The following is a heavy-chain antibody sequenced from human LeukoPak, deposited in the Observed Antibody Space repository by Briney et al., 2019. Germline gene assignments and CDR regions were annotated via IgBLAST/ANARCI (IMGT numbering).Heavy chain of an antibody. CDR3: SRGGINHAFDI. V-gene: IGHV3-74*01. CDR1: GFTFGSYW. Sequence: GGSLRLSCAASGFTFGSYWMHWVRQSPGKGLVWVSRINNDGGGTIYADSVKGRFAISRDNAKNTLYLQMNSLRAEDTAVYYCSRGGINHAFDIWGRGTMVTVSS. CDR2: INNDGGGT. J-gene: IGHJ3*02.